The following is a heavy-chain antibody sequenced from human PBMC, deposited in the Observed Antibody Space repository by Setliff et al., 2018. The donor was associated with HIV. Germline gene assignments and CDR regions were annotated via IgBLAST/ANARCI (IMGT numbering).Heavy chain of an antibody. D-gene: IGHD3-22*01. Sequence: ETLSLTCTVSGGYITTYYWSWIRQPPGKGLEWIGYIYYSGSTNYNPSLKSRVTISVDTSKNQFSLKLSSVTAADTAVYYCARLHYYDRSGLTVGAFDIWGQGTMVTVS. J-gene: IGHJ3*02. CDR2: IYYSGST. CDR3: ARLHYYDRSGLTVGAFDI. V-gene: IGHV4-59*08. CDR1: GGYITTYY.